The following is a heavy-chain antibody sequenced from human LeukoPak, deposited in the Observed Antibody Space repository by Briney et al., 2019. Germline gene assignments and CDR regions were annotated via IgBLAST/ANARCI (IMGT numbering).Heavy chain of an antibody. J-gene: IGHJ4*02. Sequence: SETLSLTRTVSGGSISSYYWSWIRQPPGKGLEWIGYIYYSGSTNYNPSLKSRVTISVDTSKNQFSLKRSSVTAADTAVYYCAFGSGYYYYWGQGTLVTVSS. CDR2: IYYSGST. CDR3: AFGSGYYYY. D-gene: IGHD3-22*01. CDR1: GGSISSYY. V-gene: IGHV4-59*01.